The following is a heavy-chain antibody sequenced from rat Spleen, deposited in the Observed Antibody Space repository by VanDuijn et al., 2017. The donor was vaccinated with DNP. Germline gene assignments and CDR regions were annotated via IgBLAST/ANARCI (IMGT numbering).Heavy chain of an antibody. D-gene: IGHD5-1*01. CDR3: ARGSGTYYWYFDF. V-gene: IGHV5-46*01. J-gene: IGHJ1*01. Sequence: EVQLVESGGGLVQPGRSMKLSCAASGFTFSNFGMTWVRQAPAKGLEWVATISGSGGSTYYRDSVKGRFTISRDNAQSTLYLQMDSLRSEDTATYYCARGSGTYYWYFDFWGPGTMVTVSS. CDR1: GFTFSNFG. CDR2: ISGSGGST.